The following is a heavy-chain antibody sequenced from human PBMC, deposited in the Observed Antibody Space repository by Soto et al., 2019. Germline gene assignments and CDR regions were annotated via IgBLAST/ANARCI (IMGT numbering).Heavy chain of an antibody. CDR1: GFTVTSND. D-gene: IGHD3-22*01. CDR2: IYSGGST. V-gene: IGHV3-53*01. CDR3: ESTDSSGLFDY. J-gene: IGHJ4*02. Sequence: PGGSLRPSGAASGFTVTSNDMSWFRQPPGKGLGWVSVIYSGGSTYYADSVKGRFTISRDNSENTLYLQMSSLRDEDTAVYYCESTDSSGLFDYWGQGTLVTVSS.